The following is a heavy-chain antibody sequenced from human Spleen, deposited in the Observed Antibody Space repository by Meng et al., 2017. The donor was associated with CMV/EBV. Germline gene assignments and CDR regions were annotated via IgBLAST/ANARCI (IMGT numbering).Heavy chain of an antibody. J-gene: IGHJ6*02. CDR3: AREGNGIVGATYYYYGMDV. V-gene: IGHV3-48*03. CDR1: GSTFSSYE. Sequence: GESLKISCAASGSTFSSYEMNWVRQAPGKGLEWVSYISSSGSTIYYADSVKGRFTISRDNAKNSLYLQMNSLRAEDTAVYYCAREGNGIVGATYYYYGMDVWGQGTTVTVSS. D-gene: IGHD1-26*01. CDR2: ISSSGSTI.